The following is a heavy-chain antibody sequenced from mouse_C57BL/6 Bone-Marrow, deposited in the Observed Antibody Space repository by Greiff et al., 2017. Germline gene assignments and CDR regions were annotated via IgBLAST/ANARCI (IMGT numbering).Heavy chain of an antibody. CDR3: ARSLLWDLDY. CDR1: GFTFTDYY. D-gene: IGHD2-1*01. CDR2: IRNKANGYTT. J-gene: IGHJ2*01. V-gene: IGHV7-3*01. Sequence: DVHLVESGGGLVQPGGSLSLSCAASGFTFTDYYMSWVRQPPGKALEWLGFIRNKANGYTTEYSASVKGRFTISRDNSQRILYLQMNALRAEDSATYYCARSLLWDLDYWGQGTTLTVSS.